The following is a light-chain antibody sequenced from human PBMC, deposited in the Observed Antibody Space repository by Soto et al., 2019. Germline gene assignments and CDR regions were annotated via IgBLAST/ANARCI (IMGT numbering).Light chain of an antibody. CDR3: HQFASTPRT. Sequence: EIVLTQSPGTLFLSPGESATLSCRASQSVDRNYLAWYQQRPGQAPRLLIYGASSRATGIPPRFSGSGSGTEFVLTISGLEAEDFAVYYCHQFASTPRTFGQGTKVESK. CDR2: GAS. CDR1: QSVDRNY. J-gene: IGKJ1*01. V-gene: IGKV3-20*01.